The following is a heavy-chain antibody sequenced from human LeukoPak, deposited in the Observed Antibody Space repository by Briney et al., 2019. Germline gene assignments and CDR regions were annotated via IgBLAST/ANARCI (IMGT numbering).Heavy chain of an antibody. CDR2: IIPIFGTA. J-gene: IGHJ4*02. CDR3: ARTRGGAAGTWDY. V-gene: IGHV1-69*01. D-gene: IGHD6-13*01. Sequence: SVKVSCKASGDTFSSYAISWVRQAPGQGLEWMGGIIPIFGTANYAQKFQGRVTITADESTSTAYMELSSLRSEDTAVYYCARTRGGAAGTWDYWGQGTLVTVSS. CDR1: GDTFSSYA.